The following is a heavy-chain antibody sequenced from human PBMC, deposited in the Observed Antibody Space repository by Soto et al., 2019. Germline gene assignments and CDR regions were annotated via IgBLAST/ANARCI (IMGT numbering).Heavy chain of an antibody. CDR1: GYTFTSYY. Sequence: ASVKVSCKASGYTFTSYYMHWVRQAPGQGLEWMGIINPSGGSTSYAQKFQGRVTMTRDTSTSTVYMELSSLRSEDTAVYYCARTNRYYDFWSGPSPDYYYYGMDVWGQGTPVTVSS. CDR2: INPSGGST. D-gene: IGHD3-3*01. J-gene: IGHJ6*02. V-gene: IGHV1-46*01. CDR3: ARTNRYYDFWSGPSPDYYYYGMDV.